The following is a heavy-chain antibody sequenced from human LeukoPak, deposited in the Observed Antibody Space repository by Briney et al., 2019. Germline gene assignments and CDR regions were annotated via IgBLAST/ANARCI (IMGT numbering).Heavy chain of an antibody. CDR1: GGSISSGSYY. CDR3: ARAVAATHWYFDL. D-gene: IGHD2-15*01. V-gene: IGHV4-61*02. J-gene: IGHJ2*01. CDR2: IYTSGST. Sequence: PSETLSLTCTVSGGSISSGSYYWSWIRQPAGKGLEWIGRIYTSGSTNYNPSLKSRVTISVDTSKNQFSLKLSSVTAADTAVYYCARAVAATHWYFDLWGRGTLVTVSS.